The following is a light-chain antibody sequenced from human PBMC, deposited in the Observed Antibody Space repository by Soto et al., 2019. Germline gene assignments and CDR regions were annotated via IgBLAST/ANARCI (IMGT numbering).Light chain of an antibody. Sequence: QSALTQPASVSGSPGQSITISCTGTSSDVGGYNFVSWYQQHPGKAPKLMLYNVYDRPSGISHRFSGSRSGNTASLTISGLQAEDEAHYYWHPYTSRSPLVLGGGTKLNVL. V-gene: IGLV2-14*03. CDR1: SSDVGGYNF. J-gene: IGLJ2*01. CDR3: HPYTSRSPLV. CDR2: NVY.